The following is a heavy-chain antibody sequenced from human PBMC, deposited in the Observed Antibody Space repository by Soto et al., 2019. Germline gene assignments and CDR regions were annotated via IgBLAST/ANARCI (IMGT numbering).Heavy chain of an antibody. CDR2: ISYDGSNK. J-gene: IGHJ6*02. CDR1: GFTFSSYA. V-gene: IGHV3-30-3*01. D-gene: IGHD3-3*01. Sequence: GGSLRLSCAASGFTFSSYAMHWVRQAPGKGLEWVAVISYDGSNKYYADSVKGRFTISRDNSKNTLYLQMSSLRAEDTAVYYCARGYDFWSGSYGMDVWGQGTTVTVSS. CDR3: ARGYDFWSGSYGMDV.